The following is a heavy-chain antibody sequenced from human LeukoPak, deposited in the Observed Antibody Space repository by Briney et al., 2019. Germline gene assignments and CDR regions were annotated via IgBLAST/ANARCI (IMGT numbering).Heavy chain of an antibody. CDR1: GGTFSSYA. Sequence: AASVKVSCKASGGTFSSYAISWVRQAPGQGLEWMGGIIPIFGTANYAQKFQGRVTITADESTSTAYMELSSLRSEDTAVYYCARESLQGSLDAFDIWGQGTMVTVSS. J-gene: IGHJ3*02. CDR3: ARESLQGSLDAFDI. CDR2: IIPIFGTA. V-gene: IGHV1-69*13.